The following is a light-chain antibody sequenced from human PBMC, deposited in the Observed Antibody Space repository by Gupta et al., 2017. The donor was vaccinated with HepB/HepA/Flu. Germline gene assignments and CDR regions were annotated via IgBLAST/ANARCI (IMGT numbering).Light chain of an antibody. CDR3: QQYGSSAWT. V-gene: IGKV3-20*01. CDR1: QSVSSSY. J-gene: IGKJ1*01. CDR2: GAS. Sequence: EIVLTQSPGTLSLSPGERATLSCRASQSVSSSYLAWYQQKPGQAPRLLIYGASSRATGIPDRFSGSGSGTDFTLTISRLDPEDFAVYYCQQYGSSAWTFGQGTXVEIK.